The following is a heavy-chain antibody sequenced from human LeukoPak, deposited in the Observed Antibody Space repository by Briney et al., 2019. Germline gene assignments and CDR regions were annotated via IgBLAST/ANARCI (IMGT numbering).Heavy chain of an antibody. CDR3: VRCPYDFWSGYYDD. J-gene: IGHJ4*02. Sequence: GGSLRLSCAASGFTFSSYAMHWVRQAPGKGLEWVAVISYDGSNKYYADSVKGQFTISRDNSKNTLYLQMNSMRAEDTAVYYCVRCPYDFWSGYYDDWGQGTLVTVSS. D-gene: IGHD3-3*01. CDR2: ISYDGSNK. V-gene: IGHV3-30-3*01. CDR1: GFTFSSYA.